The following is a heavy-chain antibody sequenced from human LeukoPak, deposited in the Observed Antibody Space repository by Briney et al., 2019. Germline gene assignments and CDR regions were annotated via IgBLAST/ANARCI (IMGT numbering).Heavy chain of an antibody. CDR1: GYTFFSYN. CDR3: ARDHNSWSSVAGTWDY. D-gene: IGHD6-19*01. Sequence: GASVKVSCKASGYTFFSYNINWVRQAPGQGLEWMGWISAYNGNTNYAQKLQGRVTMTTDTSTSTAYMELRSLRSDDTAVYYCARDHNSWSSVAGTWDYWGQGTLVTVSS. J-gene: IGHJ4*02. V-gene: IGHV1-18*01. CDR2: ISAYNGNT.